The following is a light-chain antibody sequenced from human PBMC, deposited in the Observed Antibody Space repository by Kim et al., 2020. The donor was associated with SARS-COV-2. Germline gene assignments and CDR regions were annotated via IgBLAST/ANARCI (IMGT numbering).Light chain of an antibody. Sequence: SSELTQDPAVSVALGQTVRITCQGDSLRSYYASWYQQKPGQAPVLVIYGKNNRPSVIPDRLSGSSSGNTASLTITGAQAEDEADYYCNSRDSSGNHLVFG. CDR2: GKN. V-gene: IGLV3-19*01. CDR1: SLRSYY. J-gene: IGLJ2*01. CDR3: NSRDSSGNHLV.